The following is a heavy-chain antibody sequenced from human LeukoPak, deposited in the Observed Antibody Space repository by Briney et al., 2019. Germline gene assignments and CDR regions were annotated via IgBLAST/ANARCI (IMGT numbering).Heavy chain of an antibody. J-gene: IGHJ3*02. D-gene: IGHD7-27*01. V-gene: IGHV1-2*02. Sequence: GASVKVSCKASGYTLTSHYIHWVRQPPGQGLEWMGWISPHSGFTMYPQRFQGRVTMTTDTSISTAYLEVRGLSSDDTAAYYCARQTGDDALDIWGQGTVITVYS. CDR3: ARQTGDDALDI. CDR1: GYTLTSHY. CDR2: ISPHSGFT.